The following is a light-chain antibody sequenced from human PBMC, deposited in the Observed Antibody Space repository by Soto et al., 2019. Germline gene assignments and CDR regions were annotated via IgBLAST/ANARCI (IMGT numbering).Light chain of an antibody. CDR1: RSISRW. V-gene: IGKV1-5*01. CDR3: QQYNNYWT. CDR2: DAS. J-gene: IGKJ1*01. Sequence: DIQMTQSPSTLSGSVGDRVTITCRAGRSISRWLAWYQQKPGKAPKLLIYDASSLESGVPSRFSGSGSGTEFTLTISSLQPDDFATYYCQQYNNYWTFGQGTKVDIK.